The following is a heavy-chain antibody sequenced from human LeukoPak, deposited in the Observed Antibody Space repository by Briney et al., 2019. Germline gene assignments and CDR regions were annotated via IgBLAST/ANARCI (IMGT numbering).Heavy chain of an antibody. D-gene: IGHD3-3*01. J-gene: IGHJ4*02. CDR3: ARQPRSYDFWSGYSVY. Sequence: SETLSLTCTVSGGSISSSSYYWGWIRQPPGKGLEWVGSIYYSGSTYYNPSLKSRVTISVDTSKNQFSLKLSSGTAADTAVYYCARQPRSYDFWSGYSVYWGQGTLVTVSS. CDR2: IYYSGST. CDR1: GGSISSSSYY. V-gene: IGHV4-39*01.